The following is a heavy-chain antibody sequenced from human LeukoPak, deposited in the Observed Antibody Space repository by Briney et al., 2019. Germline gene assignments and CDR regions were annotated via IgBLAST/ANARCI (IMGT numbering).Heavy chain of an antibody. D-gene: IGHD3-16*02. CDR1: GGSISSYY. Sequence: SETLSLTCTVSGGSISSYYWSWIRQPAGKGLEWIGRIYTSGSTYYNPSLKSRVTISVDTSKIQFSLKLSSVTAADTAVYYCARVTFIGIYYYYYMDVWGKGTTVTVSS. CDR3: ARVTFIGIYYYYYMDV. J-gene: IGHJ6*03. V-gene: IGHV4-4*07. CDR2: IYTSGST.